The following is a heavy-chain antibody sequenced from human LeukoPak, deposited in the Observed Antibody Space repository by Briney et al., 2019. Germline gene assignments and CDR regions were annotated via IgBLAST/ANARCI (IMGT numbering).Heavy chain of an antibody. D-gene: IGHD3-9*01. CDR2: IIPIFGTA. J-gene: IGHJ6*02. Sequence: ASVKVSCKASGGTFSSYAISWVRQAPGQGLEWMGGIIPIFGTANYGQKFQGRVTITADESTSTAYMELSSLRSEDTAVYYCARDLVLRYFDWLFGYYYYGMDVWGQGTTVTVSS. CDR1: GGTFSSYA. CDR3: ARDLVLRYFDWLFGYYYYGMDV. V-gene: IGHV1-69*13.